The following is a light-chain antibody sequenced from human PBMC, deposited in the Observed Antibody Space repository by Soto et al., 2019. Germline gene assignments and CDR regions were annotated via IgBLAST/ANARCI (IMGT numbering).Light chain of an antibody. V-gene: IGKV3-15*01. CDR1: QSVSSN. J-gene: IGKJ1*01. Sequence: EIVMTQSPATLSVSPGERATLSCRASQSVSSNLAWYQQKPGQAPRLLIYGASNRATGIKARFSVSGSVTAFTPTIHSLKSKDCAVYCWKQYNNWGTFGQGKKREIK. CDR2: GAS. CDR3: KQYNNWGT.